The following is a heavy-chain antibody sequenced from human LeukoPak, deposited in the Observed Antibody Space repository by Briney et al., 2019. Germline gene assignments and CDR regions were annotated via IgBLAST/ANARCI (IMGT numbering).Heavy chain of an antibody. CDR3: ARAPPFDP. CDR1: GGSISGDYY. V-gene: IGHV4-39*01. J-gene: IGHJ5*02. CDR2: LHSSGTT. Sequence: SETLSLTCTVSGGSISGDYYWGWIRQPPGTGLEWIGSLHSSGTTYYNPSLKSRVTISVDTSKNQFSLKLSSVTAADTAVYYCARAPPFDPWGQGTLVTVSS.